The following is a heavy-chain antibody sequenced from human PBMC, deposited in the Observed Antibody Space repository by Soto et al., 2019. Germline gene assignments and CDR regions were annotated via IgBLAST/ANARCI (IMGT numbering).Heavy chain of an antibody. D-gene: IGHD3-3*01. CDR2: IKRDGSST. J-gene: IGHJ6*02. Sequence: GLSLRLSCAACGFTFSSYWMHWVRQAPGKGLVWVSRIKRDGSSTSYADSVKGRFTIYRDNAKNTLYLQMNSLRAEDAAVYSCASSYYDFWSGYPLDVWGQGITVTVSS. CDR3: ASSYYDFWSGYPLDV. CDR1: GFTFSSYW. V-gene: IGHV3-74*01.